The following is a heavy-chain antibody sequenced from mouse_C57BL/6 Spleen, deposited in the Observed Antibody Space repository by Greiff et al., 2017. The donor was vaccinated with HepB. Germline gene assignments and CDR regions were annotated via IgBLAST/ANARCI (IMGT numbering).Heavy chain of an antibody. J-gene: IGHJ2*01. CDR1: GFTFSSYG. Sequence: DVMLVESGGDLVKPGGSLKLSCAASGFTFSSYGMSWVRQTPDKRLEWVATISSGGSYTYYPDSVKGRFTISRDNAKNTLYLQMSSLKSEDTAMYYCASVPGDRGYWGQGTTLTVSS. V-gene: IGHV5-6*02. CDR3: ASVPGDRGY. D-gene: IGHD3-3*01. CDR2: ISSGGSYT.